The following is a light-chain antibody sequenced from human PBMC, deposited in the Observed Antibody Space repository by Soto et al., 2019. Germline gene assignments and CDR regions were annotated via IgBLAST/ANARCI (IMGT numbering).Light chain of an antibody. Sequence: IALTQSPGTLSLSPGDRATLSCRARQSVPNNYIAWYQQKPRQAPTLLIYGASRRATGIPDRFSGSGSGTDFTLTINRLAPEDSAMYYCQQYGSSPYNFGQGSKLEIK. V-gene: IGKV3-20*01. CDR3: QQYGSSPYN. CDR2: GAS. CDR1: QSVPNNY. J-gene: IGKJ2*01.